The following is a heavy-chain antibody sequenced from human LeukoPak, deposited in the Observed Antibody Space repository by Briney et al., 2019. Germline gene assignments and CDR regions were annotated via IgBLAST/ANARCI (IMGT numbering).Heavy chain of an antibody. V-gene: IGHV4-34*01. D-gene: IGHD1-20*01. Sequence: PSETLSLTYAVYGGSFSGYYWSWIRQPPGKGLEWIGEINHSGSTNYNPSLKSRVTISVDTSKNQFSLKLSSVTAADTAVYYCARASSDVYNWNAADAFDIWGQGTMVTVSS. CDR3: ARASSDVYNWNAADAFDI. J-gene: IGHJ3*02. CDR2: INHSGST. CDR1: GGSFSGYY.